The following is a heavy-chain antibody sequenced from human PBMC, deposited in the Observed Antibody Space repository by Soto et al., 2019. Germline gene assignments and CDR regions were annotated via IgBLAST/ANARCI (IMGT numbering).Heavy chain of an antibody. D-gene: IGHD1-20*01. CDR3: ARGRSDNWEVLRCFWDYYYMDV. CDR1: GGSISSYY. CDR2: IYYSGST. V-gene: IGHV4-59*01. J-gene: IGHJ6*03. Sequence: PSETLSLTCTVSGGSISSYYWSWIRQPPGKGLEWIGYIYYSGSTNYNPSLKSRVTISVDTSKNQFSLKLSSVTAADTAVYYCARGRSDNWEVLRCFWDYYYMDVWGKGTTVTVSS.